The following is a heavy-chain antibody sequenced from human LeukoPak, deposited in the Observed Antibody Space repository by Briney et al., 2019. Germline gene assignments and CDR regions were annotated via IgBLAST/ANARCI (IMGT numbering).Heavy chain of an antibody. CDR2: IYSGTST. CDR1: GFIVSSHY. V-gene: IGHV3-66*01. D-gene: IGHD3-10*01. J-gene: IGHJ4*02. Sequence: GGSLRLSCAASGFIVSSHYMSWVRQAPGKGFEWVSIIYSGTSTYYAESVKGRFSISRDNSKNTLYLQMHSLRVEDTAVYYCGTQEVDHNGSGSSPHYWGQGTLVTVSS. CDR3: GTQEVDHNGSGSSPHY.